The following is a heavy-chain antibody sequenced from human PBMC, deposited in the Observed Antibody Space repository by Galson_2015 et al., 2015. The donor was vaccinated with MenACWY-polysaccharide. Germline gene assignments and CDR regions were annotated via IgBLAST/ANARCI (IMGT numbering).Heavy chain of an antibody. Sequence: SLRLSCAASGFTFSNYFMTWVRQAPGKGLEWVSTVTSSGDATYYADSVKGRFTISRDNSRNTLYLQMNSLRAEDTAVYYCSRYWSWIRCYSGLDYWGQGTRVTVSS. J-gene: IGHJ4*02. D-gene: IGHD2-15*01. CDR1: GFTFSNYF. CDR2: VTSSGDAT. V-gene: IGHV3-23*01. CDR3: SRYWSWIRCYSGLDY.